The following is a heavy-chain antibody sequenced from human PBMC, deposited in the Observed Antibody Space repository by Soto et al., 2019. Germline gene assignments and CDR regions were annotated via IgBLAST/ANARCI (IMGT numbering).Heavy chain of an antibody. J-gene: IGHJ2*01. Sequence: GASVKVSCKASGCTFSSYAISWVRQAPGQGLEWMGGIIPIFGTANYAQKFQGRVTITADESTSTAYMELSSLRSEDTAVYYCARYWDHYDSSGHYPSYWYFDLWGRGTLVTVSS. CDR3: ARYWDHYDSSGHYPSYWYFDL. D-gene: IGHD3-22*01. CDR1: GCTFSSYA. V-gene: IGHV1-69*13. CDR2: IIPIFGTA.